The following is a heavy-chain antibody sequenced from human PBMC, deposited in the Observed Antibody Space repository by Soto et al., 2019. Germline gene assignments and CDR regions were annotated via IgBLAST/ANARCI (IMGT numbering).Heavy chain of an antibody. CDR2: IYPGDSGT. Sequence: GESLKISCKGSGYRFTSYWIGWVRQMPGKGLEWMGIIYPGDSGTRYSPSFQGQVTISADKSISTAYLQWSSLRPSDTAMYYCARPFDGSGWYDYWGQGTLVTVSS. J-gene: IGHJ4*02. V-gene: IGHV5-51*01. CDR3: ARPFDGSGWYDY. CDR1: GYRFTSYW. D-gene: IGHD6-19*01.